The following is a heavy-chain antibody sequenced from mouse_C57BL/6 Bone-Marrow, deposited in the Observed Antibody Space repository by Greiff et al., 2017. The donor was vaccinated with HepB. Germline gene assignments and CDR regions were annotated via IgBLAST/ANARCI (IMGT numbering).Heavy chain of an antibody. D-gene: IGHD1-1*01. J-gene: IGHJ3*01. Sequence: QVHVKQSGAELARPGASVKLSCKASGYTFTSYGISWVKQRTGQGLEWIGEIYPRSGNTYYNEKFKGKATLTADKSSSTAYMELRSLTSEDSAVYFCARCYYYGSSRFAYCGQGTLVTVSA. CDR1: GYTFTSYG. CDR3: ARCYYYGSSRFAY. V-gene: IGHV1-81*01. CDR2: IYPRSGNT.